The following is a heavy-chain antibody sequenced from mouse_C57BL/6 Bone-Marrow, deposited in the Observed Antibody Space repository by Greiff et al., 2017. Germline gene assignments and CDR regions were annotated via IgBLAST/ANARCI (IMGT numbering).Heavy chain of an antibody. D-gene: IGHD2-5*01. V-gene: IGHV1-55*01. J-gene: IGHJ1*03. CDR1: GYTFTSYW. CDR3: ARPYYSNYWYFDV. Sequence: QVQLQQPGAELVKPGASVKMSCKASGYTFTSYWITWVKQRPGQGLEWIGDIFPGSGSTNYNEKFKSKATLTVDTSSSTAYIQLSSLTSEDSAVYYCARPYYSNYWYFDVWGTGTTVTGSS. CDR2: IFPGSGST.